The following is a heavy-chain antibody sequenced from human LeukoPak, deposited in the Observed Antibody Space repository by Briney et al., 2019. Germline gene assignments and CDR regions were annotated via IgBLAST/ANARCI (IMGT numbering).Heavy chain of an antibody. D-gene: IGHD2-2*01. Sequence: HPGGSLRLSCTASGFTFGDYAMSWFRQAPGKGLEWVGFIRSKAYGGTTEYAASVKGRFTISRDDSKSIAYLQMNSLKTEDTAVYYCAKGQDIVVVLAYYMDVWGKGTTVTISS. CDR1: GFTFGDYA. CDR3: AKGQDIVVVLAYYMDV. CDR2: IRSKAYGGTT. V-gene: IGHV3-49*03. J-gene: IGHJ6*03.